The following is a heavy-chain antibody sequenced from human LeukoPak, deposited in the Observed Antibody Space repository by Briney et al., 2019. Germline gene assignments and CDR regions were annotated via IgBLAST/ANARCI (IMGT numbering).Heavy chain of an antibody. V-gene: IGHV3-23*01. CDR2: ISGSGGST. Sequence: PGGSLRLSCAASGFTFSSYAMSWVRQAPGKGLEWVSAISGSGGSTYYADSVKGRFTISRDNSKNTLYLQMNSLRAEDTAVYYCAKDRGFSITIFDDYYYGMDVWGQGTTVTVSS. J-gene: IGHJ6*02. CDR3: AKDRGFSITIFDDYYYGMDV. D-gene: IGHD3-3*01. CDR1: GFTFSSYA.